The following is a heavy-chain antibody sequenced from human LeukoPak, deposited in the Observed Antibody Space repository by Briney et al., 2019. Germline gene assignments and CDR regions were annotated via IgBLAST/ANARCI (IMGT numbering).Heavy chain of an antibody. CDR3: AKSECSGGSCYGH. J-gene: IGHJ4*02. CDR1: GFTFSASA. CDR2: ISGSGGST. Sequence: GGSLRLSCAASGFTFSASAMNWVRQAPAKGLEWVSAISGSGGSTYYADSVKGRFTISRDNSKNTLYLQMNSLRAEDTAVYYCAKSECSGGSCYGHWGQGTLVTVSS. D-gene: IGHD2-15*01. V-gene: IGHV3-23*01.